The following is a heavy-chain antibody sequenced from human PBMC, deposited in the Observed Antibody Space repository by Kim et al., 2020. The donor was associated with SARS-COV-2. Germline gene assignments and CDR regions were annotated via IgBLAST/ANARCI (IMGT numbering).Heavy chain of an antibody. D-gene: IGHD6-19*01. Sequence: ASVKVSCKASGYTFTSYAMHWVRQAPGQRLEWMGWINAGNGNTKYSQKFQGRVTITRDTSASTAYMELSSLRSEDTAVYYCAREAEQWLVTLGFDYWGQGTLVTVSS. CDR1: GYTFTSYA. CDR3: AREAEQWLVTLGFDY. CDR2: INAGNGNT. V-gene: IGHV1-3*01. J-gene: IGHJ4*02.